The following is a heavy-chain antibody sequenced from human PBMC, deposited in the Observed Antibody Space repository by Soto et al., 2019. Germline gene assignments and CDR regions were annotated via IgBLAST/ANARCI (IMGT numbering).Heavy chain of an antibody. V-gene: IGHV4-59*08. CDR3: ARLNGYCVSTSCHGYYGMDV. Sequence: SETLSLTCTVSGGSISGYYWSWLRQPPGKGLEWIGYIYNIGSTNYNPSLRSRVTMSIDTSQEQFSLKLSSVTATDTAVYYCARLNGYCVSTSCHGYYGMDVWGQGTTVTVSS. CDR1: GGSISGYY. J-gene: IGHJ6*02. D-gene: IGHD2-2*03. CDR2: IYNIGST.